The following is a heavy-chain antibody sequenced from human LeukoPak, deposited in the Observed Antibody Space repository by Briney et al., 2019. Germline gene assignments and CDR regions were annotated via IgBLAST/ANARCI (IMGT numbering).Heavy chain of an antibody. V-gene: IGHV4-59*01. Sequence: SETLSLTCTVAGGSISSYYWSWIRQPPGKGLEWIGYIYYSGSTNYNPSLKSRVTISVDTSKNQFSLKLSSVTAADTAVYYCARVATTVTLFDYWGQGTLVTVSS. CDR1: GGSISSYY. D-gene: IGHD4-17*01. CDR3: ARVATTVTLFDY. CDR2: IYYSGST. J-gene: IGHJ4*02.